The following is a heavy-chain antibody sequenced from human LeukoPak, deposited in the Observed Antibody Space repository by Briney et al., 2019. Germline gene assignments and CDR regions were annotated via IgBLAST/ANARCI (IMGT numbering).Heavy chain of an antibody. Sequence: SETLSLTCAAYGGSFSGYYWSWIRQPPGKGLEWIGEINHSGSTNYNPSLKSRVTISVDTSKNQFSLKLSSVTAADTAVYYCARGRGRWLQFHFDYWGQGTLVTVSS. D-gene: IGHD5-24*01. CDR2: INHSGST. V-gene: IGHV4-34*01. CDR1: GGSFSGYY. J-gene: IGHJ4*02. CDR3: ARGRGRWLQFHFDY.